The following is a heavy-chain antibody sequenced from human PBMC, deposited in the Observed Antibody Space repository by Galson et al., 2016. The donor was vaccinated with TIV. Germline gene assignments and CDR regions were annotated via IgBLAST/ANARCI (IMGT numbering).Heavy chain of an antibody. D-gene: IGHD2-15*01. CDR1: GFTFIVYY. J-gene: IGHJ6*02. V-gene: IGHV1-2*02. CDR2: INANGGGT. Sequence: SVKVSCKASGFTFIVYYIHWVRQAPGQGLEWMGGINANGGGTKYAQKFQGRVTMTRDTSISTVYMELTSLRVEDTALYYCARDRVVDATYYYYYYGMDVWGQGTAVTVSS. CDR3: ARDRVVDATYYYYYYGMDV.